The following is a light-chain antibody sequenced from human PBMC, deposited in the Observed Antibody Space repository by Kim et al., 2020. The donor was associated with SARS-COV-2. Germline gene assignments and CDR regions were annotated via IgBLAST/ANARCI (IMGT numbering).Light chain of an antibody. V-gene: IGKV1-39*01. CDR3: QQSNITPFS. CDR1: QSINTY. Sequence: SASVGDRVTITCRASQSINTYLNWIQQKPGKAPKLLIYAAASVESGVSSRFSGRGVGTDFALSISSLQCEEFATFYCQQSNITPFSVGQGTKLEI. CDR2: AAA. J-gene: IGKJ2*03.